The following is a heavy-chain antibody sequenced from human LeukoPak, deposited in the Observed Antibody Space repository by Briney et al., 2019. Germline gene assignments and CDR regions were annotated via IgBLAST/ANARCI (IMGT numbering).Heavy chain of an antibody. J-gene: IGHJ4*02. CDR3: ARGPQVEWLRRAYYFDY. CDR2: INPSGGST. CDR1: GSTFTSYY. D-gene: IGHD3-3*01. V-gene: IGHV1-46*01. Sequence: ASVKLSCTASGSTFTSYYMHWMRQAPGPGLELMGIINPSGGSTSYAQKFQGRVTMTRDTSTSTVYMELSSLRSEDTAVYYCARGPQVEWLRRAYYFDYWGQGTLVTVSS.